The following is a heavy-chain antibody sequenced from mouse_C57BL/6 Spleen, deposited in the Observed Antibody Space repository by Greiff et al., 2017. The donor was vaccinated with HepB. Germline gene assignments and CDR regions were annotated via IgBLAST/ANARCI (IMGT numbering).Heavy chain of an antibody. CDR2: IYPSDSYT. J-gene: IGHJ2*01. Sequence: QVQLQQPGAELVMPGASVKLSCKASGYTFTSYWMHWVKQRPGQGLEWIGEIYPSDSYTNYNQKFKGKSPLTVDKSSSTAYMQLSSLTSEDSAVYYCARSLYDYPYWGQGTTLTVSS. D-gene: IGHD2-4*01. V-gene: IGHV1-69*01. CDR3: ARSLYDYPY. CDR1: GYTFTSYW.